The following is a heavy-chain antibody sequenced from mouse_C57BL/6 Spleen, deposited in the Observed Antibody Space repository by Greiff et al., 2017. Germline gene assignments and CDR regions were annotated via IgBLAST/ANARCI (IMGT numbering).Heavy chain of an antibody. Sequence: QVLLKQSGPELVQPGASVKLSCKASGYTFTSYYITWVKQRPGQGLEWIGRIYPSGGSTKYNEKFKGKVTLTVDTSSSTEYMELHSLTSEDSAVYFCARRYGGSYWYFDVWGTGTTVTVSS. CDR2: IYPSGGST. CDR1: GYTFTSYY. V-gene: IGHV1-85*01. D-gene: IGHD1-1*01. J-gene: IGHJ1*03. CDR3: ARRYGGSYWYFDV.